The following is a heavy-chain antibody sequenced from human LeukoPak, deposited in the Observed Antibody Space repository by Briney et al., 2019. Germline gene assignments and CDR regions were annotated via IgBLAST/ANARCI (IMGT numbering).Heavy chain of an antibody. CDR1: GDSISAFY. CDR3: ARGGARGSSAFDI. CDR2: IYYSGST. V-gene: IGHV4-59*01. Sequence: PWETLSLTCTVSGDSISAFYWSWIRQPPGKGLEWIGYIYYSGSTKSNPSLKSRVTISIETSKNQFSLKLRSVTAADTAVYYCARGGARGSSAFDIWGQGTMVTVSS. J-gene: IGHJ3*02. D-gene: IGHD3-10*01.